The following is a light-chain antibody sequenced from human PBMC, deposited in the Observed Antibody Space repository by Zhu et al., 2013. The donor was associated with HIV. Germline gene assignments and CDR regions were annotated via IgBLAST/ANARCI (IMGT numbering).Light chain of an antibody. V-gene: IGLV3-19*01. CDR2: GKN. Sequence: SELTQDPAVSVALGQTVRITCQGDSLRNFYASWYQQKPGQAPLLVMYGKNNRPSGIPDRFSGSTSGNTASLIITGAQAEDEADFYCHSRDSSTGVFGTGTKVTVL. CDR1: SLRNFY. J-gene: IGLJ1*01. CDR3: HSRDSSTGV.